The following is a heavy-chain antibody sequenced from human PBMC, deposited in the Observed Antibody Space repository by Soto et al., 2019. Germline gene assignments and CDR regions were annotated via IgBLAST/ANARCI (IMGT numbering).Heavy chain of an antibody. D-gene: IGHD6-19*01. V-gene: IGHV3-66*01. Sequence: GGSLRLSCAASGFIFRNYAMSWVRQAPGKGLEWVSVIYSGGSTYYADSVKGGFTISRDNSKNTLYLQMNSLRAEDTAVYYCARDGYSSGWYVWFDPWGQGTLVTVSS. CDR1: GFIFRNYA. CDR2: IYSGGST. CDR3: ARDGYSSGWYVWFDP. J-gene: IGHJ5*02.